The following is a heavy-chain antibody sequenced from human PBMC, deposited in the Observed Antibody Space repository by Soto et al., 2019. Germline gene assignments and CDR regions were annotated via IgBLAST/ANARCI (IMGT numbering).Heavy chain of an antibody. D-gene: IGHD2-15*01. CDR1: GGSISSYY. CDR3: ARESLEVAAMRIVWFDP. Sequence: PSETLSLTCTVSGGSISSYYWSWIRQPAGKGLEWIGRIYTSGSTNYNPSLKSRVTMSVDTSKNQFSLKLSSVTAADTAVYYCARESLEVAAMRIVWFDPWGQGTLVTVSS. V-gene: IGHV4-4*07. J-gene: IGHJ5*02. CDR2: IYTSGST.